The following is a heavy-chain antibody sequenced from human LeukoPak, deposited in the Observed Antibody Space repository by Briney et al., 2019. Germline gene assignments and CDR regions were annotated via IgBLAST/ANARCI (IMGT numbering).Heavy chain of an antibody. J-gene: IGHJ3*02. CDR3: ARNRIVGDAFDI. V-gene: IGHV4-38-2*02. CDR2: IYHSGIT. CDR1: DYSISSGYGYY. D-gene: IGHD1-26*01. Sequence: SETLSLTCTVSDYSISSGYGYYWGWIRQPPGKGLEWIGNIYHSGITYYNHFNSSLKSRVTISIDTSKNQFSLKLSSVTAADTAVYYCARNRIVGDAFDIWGQGTMVTVSS.